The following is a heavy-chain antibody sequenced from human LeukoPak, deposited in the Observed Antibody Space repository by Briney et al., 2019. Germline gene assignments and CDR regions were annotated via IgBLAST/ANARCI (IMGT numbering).Heavy chain of an antibody. D-gene: IGHD2-2*01. J-gene: IGHJ4*02. V-gene: IGHV3-66*01. Sequence: GGSLRLSCAASEFSVGSNYMTWVRQAPGKGLEWVSLIYSGGSTYYADSVKGRFTISRDNSKNTLYLQMNSLRAEDTAVYYCAKGDCSSTNCYPDYWGQGILVTVSS. CDR1: EFSVGSNY. CDR2: IYSGGST. CDR3: AKGDCSSTNCYPDY.